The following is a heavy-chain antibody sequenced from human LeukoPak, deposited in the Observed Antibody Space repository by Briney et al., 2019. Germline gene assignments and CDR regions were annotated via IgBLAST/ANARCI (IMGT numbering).Heavy chain of an antibody. D-gene: IGHD6-6*01. Sequence: GGSLRLSCTASGFTFGDYAMSWVRQAPGKGLEWVGFIRSKAYGGTTEYAASVKGRFTISRDDSKSIAYLQMNSLKTEDTAVYYCTRTSIAARHLDYWGQGTLVTVSS. CDR3: TRTSIAARHLDY. CDR1: GFTFGDYA. CDR2: IRSKAYGGTT. V-gene: IGHV3-49*04. J-gene: IGHJ4*02.